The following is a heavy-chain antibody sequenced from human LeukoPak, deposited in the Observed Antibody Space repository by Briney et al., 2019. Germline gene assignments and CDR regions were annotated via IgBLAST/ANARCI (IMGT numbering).Heavy chain of an antibody. CDR2: ISGSIGGT. CDR3: AKGIYTPMDLDH. J-gene: IGHJ4*02. CDR1: GFTFSSSV. Sequence: GGFLRLSCAASGFTFSSSVMSWVRQAPGKGLEWVSGISGSIGGTYYADSVKGRFTISRDNSKNRLNLQMNSLRAEDTALYYCAKGIYTPMDLDHWGQGTLVTVSS. V-gene: IGHV3-23*01. D-gene: IGHD5-18*01.